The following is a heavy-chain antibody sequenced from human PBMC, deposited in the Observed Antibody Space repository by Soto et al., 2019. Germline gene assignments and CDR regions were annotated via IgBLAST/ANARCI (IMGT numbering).Heavy chain of an antibody. J-gene: IGHJ1*01. D-gene: IGHD3-22*01. V-gene: IGHV3-33*01. CDR2: IWCDGSNK. Sequence: GGSLRLSCAASGFTFSSYGMHWVRQAPGKGLEWVAVIWCDGSNKYYADSVKGRFTISRDNSKNTLYLQMNSLRAEDTAVYYCARDPGIYYDSPAQRGYFQHWGQGTLVTVSS. CDR3: ARDPGIYYDSPAQRGYFQH. CDR1: GFTFSSYG.